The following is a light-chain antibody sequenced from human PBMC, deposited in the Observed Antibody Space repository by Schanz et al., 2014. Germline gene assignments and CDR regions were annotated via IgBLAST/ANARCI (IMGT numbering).Light chain of an antibody. J-gene: IGKJ3*01. V-gene: IGKV1-5*01. Sequence: DFQMTQSPSSLSASVGDRVTITCRASQSVGTRLAWYQQKPGQAPKLLIYDASSLESGVPSRFSGSGSGTDFTLTISSLHPDDFATYFCQQANSFPFTFGPGTKVILK. CDR2: DAS. CDR1: QSVGTR. CDR3: QQANSFPFT.